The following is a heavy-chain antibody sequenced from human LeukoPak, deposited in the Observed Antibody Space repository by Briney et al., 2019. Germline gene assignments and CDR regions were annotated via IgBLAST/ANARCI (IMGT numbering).Heavy chain of an antibody. D-gene: IGHD4-11*01. V-gene: IGHV3-7*01. J-gene: IGHJ4*02. CDR1: GFTFSSYA. CDR2: IKQDGSEK. Sequence: GGSLRLSCAASGFTFSSYAMHWVRQAPGKGLEWVANIKQDGSEKYYVDSVKGRFTISRDNAKNSLYLQMNSLRAEDTAVYYCARVGLTTVPEFDYWGQGTLVTVSS. CDR3: ARVGLTTVPEFDY.